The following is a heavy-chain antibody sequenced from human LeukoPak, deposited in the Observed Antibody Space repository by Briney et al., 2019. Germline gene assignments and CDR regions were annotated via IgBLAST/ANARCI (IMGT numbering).Heavy chain of an antibody. CDR3: TKPYYYDSSGYYGY. Sequence: GGSLRLSCAASGFTFSSCAMSWVRQAPGKGLEWVSAISGSGGSTYYADSVKGRFTISRDNSKNTLYLQMNSLRAEDTAVYYCTKPYYYDSSGYYGYWGQGTLVTVSS. V-gene: IGHV3-23*01. J-gene: IGHJ4*02. D-gene: IGHD3-22*01. CDR2: ISGSGGST. CDR1: GFTFSSCA.